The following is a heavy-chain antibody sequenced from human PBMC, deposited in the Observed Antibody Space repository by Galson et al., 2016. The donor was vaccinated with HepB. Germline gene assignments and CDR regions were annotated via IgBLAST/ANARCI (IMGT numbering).Heavy chain of an antibody. CDR1: GYTFSDYY. V-gene: IGHV3-11*01. J-gene: IGHJ6*03. CDR3: ARAARGGDCYGDYMDV. CDR2: ISSSGGSR. D-gene: IGHD2-21*01. Sequence: SLRLSCAAAGYTFSDYYMSWIRQAPGKGLEWVSYISSSGGSRYADSVKGRFTVSRDNARNSLYLQMSSLKAADTAVYYCARAARGGDCYGDYMDVWGNGTSVTVSS.